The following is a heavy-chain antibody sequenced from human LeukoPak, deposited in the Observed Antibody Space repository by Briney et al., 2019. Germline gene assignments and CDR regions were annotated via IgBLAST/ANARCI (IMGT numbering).Heavy chain of an antibody. CDR2: INRDGSSK. V-gene: IGHV3-74*01. D-gene: IGHD2-2*01. Sequence: PGGSLRLSCAASGFTFSSYWMHWVRHAPGKGLVWVSRINRDGSSKSYADSVKGRFTISRDNAKNTLYLQMNSLRAEDTAVYYCARAGVYCSSTSCYAGDFDYWGQGTLVTVSS. J-gene: IGHJ4*02. CDR1: GFTFSSYW. CDR3: ARAGVYCSSTSCYAGDFDY.